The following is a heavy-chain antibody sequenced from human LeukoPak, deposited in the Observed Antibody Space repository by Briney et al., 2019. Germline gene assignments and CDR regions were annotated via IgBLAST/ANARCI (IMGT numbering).Heavy chain of an antibody. D-gene: IGHD1-20*01. Sequence: PGGSLRLSCAASGFTIRDYVMSWVRQAPGKGLEWVSCIDPSGTALYYADSVKGRFTVSRDNGKNSLSLQLRSLRAEDTALYYCARAAYNWNWGQGTLVTVSS. CDR1: GFTIRDYV. CDR3: ARAAYNWN. J-gene: IGHJ4*02. CDR2: IDPSGTAL. V-gene: IGHV3-11*01.